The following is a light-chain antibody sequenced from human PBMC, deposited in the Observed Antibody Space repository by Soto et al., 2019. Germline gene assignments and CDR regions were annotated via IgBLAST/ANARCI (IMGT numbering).Light chain of an antibody. CDR1: QSVTSGF. V-gene: IGKV3-20*01. CDR2: GTS. CDR3: QQYDNALWT. Sequence: EIVLTQSPGTLSLSPGQTASLSCRASQSVTSGFLTWYQQKPGQAPRLLIYGTSTRATGIPDRFSGSGSGTDFTLTINRLEPEDFAVYYCQQYDNALWTFGQGTKVDIK. J-gene: IGKJ1*01.